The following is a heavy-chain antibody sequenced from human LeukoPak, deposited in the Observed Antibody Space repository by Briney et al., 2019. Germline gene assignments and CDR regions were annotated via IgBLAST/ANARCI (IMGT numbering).Heavy chain of an antibody. V-gene: IGHV3-9*01. J-gene: IGHJ4*02. Sequence: SLRLTCTVSGVSIGNYSMHWVRQAAGKGLEWVSGISWSSGSIGYADPVKGVFTTSSDNANNSLHLQINSPRADDTAFYYCAKVGDSSSLQMDYWGQGTLVTVSS. CDR2: ISWSSGSI. CDR3: AKVGDSSSLQMDY. D-gene: IGHD6-13*01. CDR1: GVSIGNYS.